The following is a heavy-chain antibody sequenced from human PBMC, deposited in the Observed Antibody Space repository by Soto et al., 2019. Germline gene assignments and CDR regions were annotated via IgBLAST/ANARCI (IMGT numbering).Heavy chain of an antibody. Sequence: EVRLLESGGGFVGPGWSLRLSCAASGFTFSNYPMTWVRQAPGKGLEWVSSISASGGSTYYPDSVKGRFTISRDNSKNTLYLQMNSLRADDTAVYYCAKDQIHVEADTSSFFDYWGQGTLVTVSS. J-gene: IGHJ4*02. V-gene: IGHV3-23*01. CDR2: ISASGGST. CDR3: AKDQIHVEADTSSFFDY. CDR1: GFTFSNYP. D-gene: IGHD2-2*01.